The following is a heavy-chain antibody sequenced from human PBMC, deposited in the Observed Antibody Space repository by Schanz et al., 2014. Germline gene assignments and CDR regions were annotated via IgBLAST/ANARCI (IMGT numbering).Heavy chain of an antibody. D-gene: IGHD5-12*01. CDR2: INGYNGHT. V-gene: IGHV1-18*01. CDR3: ARAVGGYDPAGALDY. CDR1: GYTFSSYG. J-gene: IGHJ4*02. Sequence: QVQLVQSGAEVKKPGASVKVSCKASGYTFSSYGITWVRQAPGQGLEWMGWINGYNGHTLYAQKFQDRVTMTTDTSTSTSYMELTSLRCDDTAVYYCARAVGGYDPAGALDYWGQGTLVTVSS.